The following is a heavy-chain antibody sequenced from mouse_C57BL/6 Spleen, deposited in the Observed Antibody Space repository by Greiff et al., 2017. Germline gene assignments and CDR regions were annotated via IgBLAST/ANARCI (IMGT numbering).Heavy chain of an antibody. J-gene: IGHJ2*01. CDR3: ARREYFDY. V-gene: IGHV14-4*01. CDR1: GFNIKDDY. Sequence: EVKLMESGAELVRPGASVKLSCTASGFNIKDDYMHWVKQRPEQGLEWIGWIDPENGDTEYASKFQGKATITADTSSNTAYLQLSSLTSEDSAVYYCARREYFDYWGQGTTLTVSS. CDR2: IDPENGDT.